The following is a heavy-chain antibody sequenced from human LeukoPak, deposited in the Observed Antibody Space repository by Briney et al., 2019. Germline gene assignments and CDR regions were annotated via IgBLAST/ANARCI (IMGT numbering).Heavy chain of an antibody. V-gene: IGHV1-69*01. CDR2: IIPIFGTA. Sequence: SVKVSCKASGGTFSSYAISWVRQAPGQGLEWMGGIIPIFGTANYAQKFQGRVTITADESTSTAYMELSSLRSEDTAVYYCARDPAEGGDILTGYSGWFDPWGQGTLVTVSS. D-gene: IGHD3-9*01. J-gene: IGHJ5*02. CDR3: ARDPAEGGDILTGYSGWFDP. CDR1: GGTFSSYA.